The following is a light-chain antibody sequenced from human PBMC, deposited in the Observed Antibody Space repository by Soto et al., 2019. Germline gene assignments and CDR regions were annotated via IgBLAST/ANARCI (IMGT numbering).Light chain of an antibody. J-gene: IGLJ1*01. V-gene: IGLV2-14*01. CDR1: SSDVGGYNY. Sequence: LTQPASVSGSPGQSITIACTGTSSDVGGYNYVSWYQQYPGKAPRLVISDVSNRPSGVSNRFSGSKSGNSASLTISGLQAEDEADYYCSSYTSSSPYVFGTGTKVTVL. CDR3: SSYTSSSPYV. CDR2: DVS.